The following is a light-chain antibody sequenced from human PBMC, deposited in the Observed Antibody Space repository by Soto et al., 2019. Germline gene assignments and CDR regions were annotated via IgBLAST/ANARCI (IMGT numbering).Light chain of an antibody. V-gene: IGKV1-9*01. CDR1: QGIGTY. CDR2: ASS. CDR3: QQVDSYPRT. Sequence: LTQSPCTLSLSPGERDTLSCRASQGIGTYLVWYQQKRGKAPTVLIYASSTLQTGVPSRFSGSGSGTDFSLTISSLHPEDVATYYCQQVDSYPRTFGQGTMVDIK. J-gene: IGKJ1*01.